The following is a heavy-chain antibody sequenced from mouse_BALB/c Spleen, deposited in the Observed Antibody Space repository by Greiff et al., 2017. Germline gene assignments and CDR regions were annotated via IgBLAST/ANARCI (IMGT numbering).Heavy chain of an antibody. CDR3: ARRWRDYAMDY. CDR1: GFAFSSYD. D-gene: IGHD2-3*01. Sequence: EVQGVESGGGLVKPGGSLKLSCAASGFAFSSYDMSWVRQTPEKRLEWVAYISSGGGSTYYPDTVKGRFTISRDNAKNTLYLQMSSLKSEDTAMYYCARRWRDYAMDYWGQGTSVTVSS. CDR2: ISSGGGST. J-gene: IGHJ4*01. V-gene: IGHV5-12-1*01.